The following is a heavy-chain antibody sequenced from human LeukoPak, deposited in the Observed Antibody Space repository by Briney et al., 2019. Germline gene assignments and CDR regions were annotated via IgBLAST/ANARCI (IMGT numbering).Heavy chain of an antibody. J-gene: IGHJ5*02. CDR1: GGSISNTNW. CDR2: ISLTGLT. Sequence: SGTLSLTCGVSGGSISNTNWWSWVRQPPGQGLEWIGEISLTGLTHYNPSLESRVTVSLDKSKNQLSLNLTSVTAADSGIYYCARDSYIIGRGFDPWGHGTLVTVSS. CDR3: ARDSYIIGRGFDP. V-gene: IGHV4-4*02. D-gene: IGHD3-10*01.